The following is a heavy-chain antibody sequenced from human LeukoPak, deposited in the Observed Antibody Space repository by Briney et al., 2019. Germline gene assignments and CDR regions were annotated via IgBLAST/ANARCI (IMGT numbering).Heavy chain of an antibody. J-gene: IGHJ4*02. CDR2: INTNSGGT. Sequence: GASVKVSCKSSGYTFTGYYLHWVRQPPGQGLEGVGWINTNSGGTNYAQEFQGWVTMTRDTSIRATYMELRRLRTDDTAVYYSARCRRVDLEPRIFDSWGQGTLVTVSS. V-gene: IGHV1-2*04. CDR3: ARCRRVDLEPRIFDS. D-gene: IGHD3-3*01. CDR1: GYTFTGYY.